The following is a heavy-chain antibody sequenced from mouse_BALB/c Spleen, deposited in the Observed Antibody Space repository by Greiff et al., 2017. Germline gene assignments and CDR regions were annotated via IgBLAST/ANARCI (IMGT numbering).Heavy chain of an antibody. CDR1: GYTFTSYW. V-gene: IGHV1S22*01. CDR3: TRSLLLRYPYYFDY. J-gene: IGHJ2*01. D-gene: IGHD1-1*01. Sequence: LQQPGSELVRPGASVKLSCKASGYTFTSYWMHWVKQRPGQGLEWIGNIYPGSGSTNYDEKFKSKATLTVDTSSSTAYMQLSSLTSEDSAVYYCTRSLLLRYPYYFDYWGQGTTLTVSS. CDR2: IYPGSGST.